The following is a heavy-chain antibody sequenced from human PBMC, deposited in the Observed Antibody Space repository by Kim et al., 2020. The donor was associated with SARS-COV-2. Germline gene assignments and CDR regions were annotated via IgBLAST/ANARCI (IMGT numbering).Heavy chain of an antibody. CDR1: GGSFSGYY. CDR3: ARAPSIAVAGIPFDY. Sequence: SETLSLTCAVYGGSFSGYYWSWIRQPPGKGLEWIGEINHSGSTNYNPSLKSRVTISVDTSKNQFSLKLSSVTAADTAVYYCARAPSIAVAGIPFDYWGQGTLVTVSS. V-gene: IGHV4-34*01. D-gene: IGHD6-19*01. CDR2: INHSGST. J-gene: IGHJ4*02.